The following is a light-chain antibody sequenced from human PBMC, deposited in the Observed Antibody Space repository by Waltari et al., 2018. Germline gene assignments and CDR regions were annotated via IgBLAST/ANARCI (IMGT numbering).Light chain of an antibody. CDR2: EVT. CDR1: SDDVGGYNL. CDR3: CSYAGTDSWV. Sequence: QSALTQPASMSGSPGHSVTISCTGTSDDVGGYNLVSWYQQHPGKAPKLIIFEVTKRASGVSNLFAGSRSGNTASLTLSGLQAEDEAAYYCCSYAGTDSWVFGGGTKVTVL. J-gene: IGLJ3*02. V-gene: IGLV2-23*02.